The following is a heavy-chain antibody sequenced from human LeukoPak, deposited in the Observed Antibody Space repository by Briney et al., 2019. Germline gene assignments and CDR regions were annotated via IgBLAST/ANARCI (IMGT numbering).Heavy chain of an antibody. D-gene: IGHD2-15*01. J-gene: IGHJ3*02. V-gene: IGHV3-74*01. CDR1: GFTFTRHW. Sequence: PGGSLRLSCAVSGFTFTRHWMHWVRQVPGKGLVWVSRITSDGSSTRYADSVKGRFTISRDNAKNTLYLQMNSLRAKDTAVYYCARERYSSGPDGFDIWGQGTMVTVSS. CDR3: ARERYSSGPDGFDI. CDR2: ITSDGSST.